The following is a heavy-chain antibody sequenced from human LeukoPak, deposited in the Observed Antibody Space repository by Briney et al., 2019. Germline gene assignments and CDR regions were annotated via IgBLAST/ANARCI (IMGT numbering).Heavy chain of an antibody. J-gene: IGHJ4*02. CDR2: IIPIFGTA. D-gene: IGHD3-10*01. CDR1: GGTFSSYA. V-gene: IGHV1-69*13. CDR3: ARASGSGSYGCIYFDY. Sequence: ASVKVSCKASGGTFSSYAISWVRQAPGQGLEWMGGIIPIFGTANYAQKFQGRVTITADDSTSTAYMELSSLISEDTAVYYCARASGSGSYGCIYFDYWGQGTLVTVSS.